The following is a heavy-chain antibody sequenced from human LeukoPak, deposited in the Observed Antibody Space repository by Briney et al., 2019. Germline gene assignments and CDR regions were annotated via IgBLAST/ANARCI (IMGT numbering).Heavy chain of an antibody. J-gene: IGHJ4*02. CDR3: AKDLHYGSADY. CDR1: GFTFSNYW. CDR2: INPDGSTT. D-gene: IGHD3-10*01. V-gene: IGHV3-74*01. Sequence: GGSLRLSCAASGFTFSNYWMHWVRQDPGKGLVWVSFINPDGSTTNYADSVKGRFTISRDNAKDALYLQMNSLRAEDTAVYYCAKDLHYGSADYWGQGTLVTVSS.